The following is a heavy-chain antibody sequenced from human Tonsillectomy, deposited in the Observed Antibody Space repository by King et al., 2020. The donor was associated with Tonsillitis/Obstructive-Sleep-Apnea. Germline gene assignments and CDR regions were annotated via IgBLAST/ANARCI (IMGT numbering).Heavy chain of an antibody. V-gene: IGHV3-30*04. Sequence: VQLVESGGGVVQPGRSLRLSCAASGFTFSSNAMHWVRQAPGKGLEWVSVISDDGGTKYYADPVKGRFTITRDNSKNTLYLQMSSLRGEDTAVYYCARDIAAAGTYHGMDVWGQGTTVTVSS. J-gene: IGHJ6*02. CDR3: ARDIAAAGTYHGMDV. CDR1: GFTFSSNA. CDR2: ISDDGGTK. D-gene: IGHD6-13*01.